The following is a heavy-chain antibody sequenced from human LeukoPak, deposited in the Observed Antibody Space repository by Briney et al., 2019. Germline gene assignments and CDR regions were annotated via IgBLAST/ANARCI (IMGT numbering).Heavy chain of an antibody. J-gene: IGHJ6*02. CDR1: GGSISSSSYY. V-gene: IGHV4-39*01. CDR2: IYYSGST. Sequence: SGTLSLSCTVSGGSISSSSYYWGWIRQPPGKGLEWIGSIYYSGSTYYNPSLKSRVTISVDTSKNQFSLKLSSVTAADTAVYYCARLKGYCSGGSCYSHYYYHYGMDVWGQGTTVTVSS. CDR3: ARLKGYCSGGSCYSHYYYHYGMDV. D-gene: IGHD2-15*01.